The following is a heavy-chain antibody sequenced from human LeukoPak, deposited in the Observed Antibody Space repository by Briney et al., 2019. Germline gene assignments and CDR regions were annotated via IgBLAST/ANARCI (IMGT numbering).Heavy chain of an antibody. CDR3: ARLGGSDPNFDY. CDR1: GGSLSYSNSD. V-gene: IGHV4-39*01. Sequence: PSETLSLTCTVSGGSLSYSNSDWGWIRQPPGNGLEWIGNIYFSGTTYYNPSLKSRVTISVDKAKNQFSLKLSSVTDEETVVYYCARLGGSDPNFDYWGKGPLVPVSS. D-gene: IGHD1-26*01. CDR2: IYFSGTT. J-gene: IGHJ4*02.